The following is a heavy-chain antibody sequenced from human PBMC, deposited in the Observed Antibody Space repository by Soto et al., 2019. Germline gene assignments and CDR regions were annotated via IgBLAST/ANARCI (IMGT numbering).Heavy chain of an antibody. D-gene: IGHD4-17*01. CDR2: IYDSGTT. Sequence: QVQLRESGLGLVRPSETLSLTCTVSGGSITGYYWSWIRQPPGKGREWIGYIYDSGTTTYNAALKSRVTISADTSKNQFSLNLRSVTAADTAVYYCARRNYGEEGYFFDFWGQGLLVTVSS. CDR3: ARRNYGEEGYFFDF. CDR1: GGSITGYY. J-gene: IGHJ4*02. V-gene: IGHV4-59*08.